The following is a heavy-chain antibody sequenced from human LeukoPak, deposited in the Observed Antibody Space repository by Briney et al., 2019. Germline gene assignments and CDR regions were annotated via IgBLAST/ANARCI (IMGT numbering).Heavy chain of an antibody. V-gene: IGHV3-9*01. CDR1: GFKFDDYA. D-gene: IGHD6-13*01. CDR2: ISWNSGSI. CDR3: AKEDDAAIDY. Sequence: PGGSLRLSCAASGFKFDDYAMHWVRQAPGKGLEWVSGISWNSGSIGYADSVKGRFTISRDNAKNSLYLQMNSLRAEDTALYYCAKEDDAAIDYWGQGTLVTVSS. J-gene: IGHJ4*02.